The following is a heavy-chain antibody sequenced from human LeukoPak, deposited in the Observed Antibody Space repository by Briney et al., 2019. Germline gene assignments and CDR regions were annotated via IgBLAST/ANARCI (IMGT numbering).Heavy chain of an antibody. D-gene: IGHD2/OR15-2a*01. CDR2: IKQDGSER. J-gene: IGHJ4*02. CDR1: GFTFSRHW. V-gene: IGHV3-7*01. CDR3: ARDGGHSTDFDY. Sequence: GGSLRLSCATSGFTFSRHWMSWVRQAPGKGPEWVANIKQDGSERYYVDSVKGRFTTSRDNAKNSLYLQMNSLRAEDTAVYYCARDGGHSTDFDYWGQGILVTVSS.